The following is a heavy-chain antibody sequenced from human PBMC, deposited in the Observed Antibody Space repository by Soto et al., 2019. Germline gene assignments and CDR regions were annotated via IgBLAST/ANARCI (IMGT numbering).Heavy chain of an antibody. CDR3: ARDSSPGITGTTGYDY. D-gene: IGHD1-7*01. CDR1: GFTFSDYY. J-gene: IGHJ4*02. V-gene: IGHV3-11*01. Sequence: QVQLMESGGGLVKPGGSLRLSCAASGFTFSDYYMSWIRQAPGKGLEWVSYISSSGSTIYHADSVKGRFTISRDNAKNSLYLQMNSLRAADTAVYYCARDSSPGITGTTGYDYWGQGTLVTVSS. CDR2: ISSSGSTI.